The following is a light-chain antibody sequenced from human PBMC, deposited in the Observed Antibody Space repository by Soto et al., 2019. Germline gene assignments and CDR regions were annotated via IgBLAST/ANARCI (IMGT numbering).Light chain of an antibody. CDR2: DAS. CDR3: QQRRNWPLT. J-gene: IGKJ4*01. CDR1: QSVSSY. V-gene: IGKV3-11*01. Sequence: IVLTQSPATLSLSPGERATLSCMASQSVSSYLAWYQQKPGQAPRLLIYDASSRATGIPARFSGSGSGTDFTLTISSLEPEDFAVYYCQQRRNWPLTFGGGTKVEIK.